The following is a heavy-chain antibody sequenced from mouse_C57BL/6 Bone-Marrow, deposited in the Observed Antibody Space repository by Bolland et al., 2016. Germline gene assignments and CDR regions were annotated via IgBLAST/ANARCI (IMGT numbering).Heavy chain of an antibody. Sequence: PNNGGTIYNQKFKGKATLTVDKSSSTAYMELRSLTSEDTALYYCARGQLGFDYWGQGTLV. J-gene: IGHJ3*01. CDR3: ARGQLGFDY. D-gene: IGHD3-2*01. V-gene: IGHV1-18*01. CDR2: PNNGGT.